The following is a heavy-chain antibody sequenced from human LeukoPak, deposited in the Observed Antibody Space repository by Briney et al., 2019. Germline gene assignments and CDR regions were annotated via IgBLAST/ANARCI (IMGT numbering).Heavy chain of an antibody. J-gene: IGHJ5*02. CDR3: ARSGEDILTGLTPYNWFDP. CDR2: INPNSGGT. V-gene: IGHV1-2*02. D-gene: IGHD3-9*01. CDR1: GYTFTGYY. Sequence: PRASVKVSCKASGYTFTGYYMHWVRQAPGQGLEWMGWINPNSGGTNYAQKFQGRVTMTRDTSISTAYMELSRLRSDDTAVYYCARSGEDILTGLTPYNWFDPWGQGTLVTVSS.